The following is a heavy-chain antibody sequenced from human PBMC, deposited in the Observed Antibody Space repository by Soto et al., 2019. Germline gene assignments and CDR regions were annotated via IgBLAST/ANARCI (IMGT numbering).Heavy chain of an antibody. D-gene: IGHD3-3*01. CDR2: ISYDGSRT. J-gene: IGHJ4*02. V-gene: IGHV3-30-3*01. CDR1: TFTLKSYS. CDR3: VRVAGEEYDFWSGYFDY. Sequence: QVQLVESGGGVVQPGRSLTLSCVASTFTLKSYSMHWVRQAPGKGLEWVAVISYDGSRTYYADSVKGRFIISRDNSENTLWLQLNSLRTEDTAVYYCVRVAGEEYDFWSGYFDYWGQGTLVTVSS.